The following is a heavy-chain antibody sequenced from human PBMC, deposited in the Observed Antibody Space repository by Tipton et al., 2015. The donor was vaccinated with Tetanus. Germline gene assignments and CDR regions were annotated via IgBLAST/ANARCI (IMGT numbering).Heavy chain of an antibody. Sequence: QLVQSGPEVKKPGSSVKVSCKASGGTFSSYAISWVRQAPGQGLEWMGGIIPIFGTANYAQKFQGRVTITADESTSTAYMELSSLRSEDTAVYYCARGGLGPLRFTYNWFDPWGQGTLVTVSS. J-gene: IGHJ5*02. CDR2: IIPIFGTA. CDR1: GGTFSSYA. V-gene: IGHV1-69*01. CDR3: ARGGLGPLRFTYNWFDP. D-gene: IGHD3-3*01.